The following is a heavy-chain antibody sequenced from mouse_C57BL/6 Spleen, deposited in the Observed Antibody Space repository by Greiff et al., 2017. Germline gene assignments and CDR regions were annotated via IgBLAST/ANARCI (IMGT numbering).Heavy chain of an antibody. D-gene: IGHD2-5*01. CDR1: GYAFSSSW. CDR2: IYPGDGDT. CDR3: ARSSNVYYFDY. V-gene: IGHV1-82*01. Sequence: QVQLKESGPELVKPGASVKISCKASGYAFSSSWMNWVKQRPGKGLEWIGRIYPGDGDTNYNGKFKGKATLTADKSSSTAYMQLSSLTSEDSAVYFCARSSNVYYFDYWGQGTTLTVSS. J-gene: IGHJ2*01.